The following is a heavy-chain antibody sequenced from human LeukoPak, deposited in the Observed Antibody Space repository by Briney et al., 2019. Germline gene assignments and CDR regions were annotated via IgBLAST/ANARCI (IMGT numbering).Heavy chain of an antibody. D-gene: IGHD3-22*01. V-gene: IGHV3-23*01. CDR3: AKDQDSSGYDFDY. CDR1: GFIFSGSP. J-gene: IGHJ4*02. Sequence: PGGSLRLSCAASGFIFSGSPMSWVRQAPGKGLEWVSAISGSGGSTYYADSVKGQFTISRDNSKNTLYLQMNSLRAEDTAVYYCAKDQDSSGYDFDYWGQGTLVTVSS. CDR2: ISGSGGST.